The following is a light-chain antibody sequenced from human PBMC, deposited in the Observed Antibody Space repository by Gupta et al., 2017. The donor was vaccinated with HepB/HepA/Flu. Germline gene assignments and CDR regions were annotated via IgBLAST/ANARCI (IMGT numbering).Light chain of an antibody. CDR2: GKN. Sequence: SSELTQDPAVSVALGQTVRITCQGDSLRSYYASWYQQKPGQAPVLVIYGKNSRPSGIPDRFSGSNSGNTASLTITGAQAEDEADYYCHSRDSSGIHRYVFGGGTKVTVL. J-gene: IGLJ1*01. V-gene: IGLV3-19*01. CDR3: HSRDSSGIHRYV. CDR1: SLRSYY.